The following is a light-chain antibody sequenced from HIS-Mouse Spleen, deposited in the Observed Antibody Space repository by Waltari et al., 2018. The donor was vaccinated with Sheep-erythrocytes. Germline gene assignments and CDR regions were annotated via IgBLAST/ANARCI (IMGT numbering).Light chain of an antibody. CDR2: EVS. Sequence: QSALTQPASVSGSPGQSITISCTGTSSDVAGYNYVSWYQQHTGKAPKLMIYEVSNRPSGVSNRFSGSKSGNTASLTISGLQAEDEADYYCSSYTSSSTQVFGGGTKLTVL. CDR1: SSDVAGYNY. V-gene: IGLV2-14*01. CDR3: SSYTSSSTQV. J-gene: IGLJ2*01.